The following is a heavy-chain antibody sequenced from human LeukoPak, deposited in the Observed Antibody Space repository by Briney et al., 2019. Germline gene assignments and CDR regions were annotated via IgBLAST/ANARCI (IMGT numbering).Heavy chain of an antibody. CDR1: GFTFSSYA. V-gene: IGHV3-23*01. J-gene: IGHJ6*03. CDR3: AKHRYYYYTDV. CDR2: ISDGGGST. Sequence: QPGGSLRLSCAASGFTFSSYAMSWVRQAPGKELERVSAISDGGGSTYYADSVKGRFTISRDNSKNTLSLQMNSLRAEDTAVYYCAKHRYYYYTDVWGKGTTVTVSS.